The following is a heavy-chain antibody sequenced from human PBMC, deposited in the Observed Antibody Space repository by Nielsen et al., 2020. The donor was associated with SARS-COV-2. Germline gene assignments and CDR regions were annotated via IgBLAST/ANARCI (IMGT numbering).Heavy chain of an antibody. J-gene: IGHJ4*02. CDR2: ISYDGSDQ. CDR3: AKDGAYYGVRGVVHFGY. Sequence: GGSLRLSFAVSGLTFTRFGLHWVRQTPGKGLEGVAYISYDGSDQYYEDSLKGRFTISRDNSKNILYLQMNNLRAEDTAVYYCAKDGAYYGVRGVVHFGYGGLGTVVTVSS. D-gene: IGHD3-10*01. CDR1: GLTFTRFG. V-gene: IGHV3-30*18.